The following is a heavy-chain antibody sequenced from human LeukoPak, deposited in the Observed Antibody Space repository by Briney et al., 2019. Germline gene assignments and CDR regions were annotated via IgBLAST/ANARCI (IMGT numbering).Heavy chain of an antibody. D-gene: IGHD3-22*01. J-gene: IGHJ3*02. V-gene: IGHV4-59*13. CDR3: AREGTYYYDSSGYYAFDI. CDR2: INYSGST. CDR1: GGSISSYY. Sequence: SETLSRTCTVSGGSISSYYWSWIRQPPGKGLEWIGYINYSGSTNYNPSLKSRVTISVDTSKNQFSLKLSSVTAADTAVYYCAREGTYYYDSSGYYAFDIWGQGTMVTVSS.